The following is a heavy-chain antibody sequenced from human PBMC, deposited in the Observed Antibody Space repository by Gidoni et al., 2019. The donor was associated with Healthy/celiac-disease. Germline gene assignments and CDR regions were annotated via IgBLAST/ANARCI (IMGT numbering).Heavy chain of an antibody. V-gene: IGHV4-34*01. CDR3: ARGSSGSWWY. J-gene: IGHJ4*02. Sequence: VQLQQWGAGLLKPSETLSLTCAVYGGSFSGYYWSWIRQPPGKGLEWIGEINHSGSTNYNPSLKSRVTISVDTPKNQFSLKLSSVTAADTAVYYCARGSSGSWWYWGQGTLVTVSS. D-gene: IGHD1-26*01. CDR1: GGSFSGYY. CDR2: INHSGST.